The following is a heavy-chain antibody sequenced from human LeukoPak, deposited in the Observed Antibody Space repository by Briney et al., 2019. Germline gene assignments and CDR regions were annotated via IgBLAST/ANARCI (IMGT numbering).Heavy chain of an antibody. CDR2: ISGGGGST. CDR1: GFTFSRYA. V-gene: IGHV3-23*01. J-gene: IGHJ4*02. CDR3: AEDRAYYYDGSGYYYFDF. D-gene: IGHD3-22*01. Sequence: GGSLRLSCAASGFTFSRYAMSWVRQAPGKGPEWVSAISGGGGSTYNADSVKGRFTISRDNSKNTLYLQMNSLRAEDTAVYYCAEDRAYYYDGSGYYYFDFWGQGTLVTVSS.